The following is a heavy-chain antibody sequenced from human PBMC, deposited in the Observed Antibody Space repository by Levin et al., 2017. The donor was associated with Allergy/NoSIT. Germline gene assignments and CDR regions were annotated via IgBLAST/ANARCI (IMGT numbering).Heavy chain of an antibody. CDR1: GFTFSSYA. D-gene: IGHD3-22*01. J-gene: IGHJ3*02. CDR3: ARDGGWVGGTMIVVVIDKLAFDI. CDR2: ISYDGSNK. Sequence: PGGSLRLSCAASGFTFSSYAMHWVRQAPGKGLEWVAVISYDGSNKYYADSVKGRFTISRDNSKNTLYLQMNSLRAEDTAVYYCARDGGWVGGTMIVVVIDKLAFDIWGQGTMVTVSS. V-gene: IGHV3-30-3*01.